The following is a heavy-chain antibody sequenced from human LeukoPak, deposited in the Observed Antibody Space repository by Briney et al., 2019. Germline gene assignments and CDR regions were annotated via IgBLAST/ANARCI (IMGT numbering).Heavy chain of an antibody. Sequence: SETLSLTCSVSGGSLSSSRYFWAWIRQPPGKGLDWIGSIYNSGTTHYTASLMSRVSMSLDRSRNQFSLRLNSVTAADTAVYYCAREQGWQWLVGYYYYYGMDVWGQGTTVTVSS. J-gene: IGHJ6*02. D-gene: IGHD6-19*01. V-gene: IGHV4-39*07. CDR2: IYNSGTT. CDR1: GGSLSSSRYF. CDR3: AREQGWQWLVGYYYYYGMDV.